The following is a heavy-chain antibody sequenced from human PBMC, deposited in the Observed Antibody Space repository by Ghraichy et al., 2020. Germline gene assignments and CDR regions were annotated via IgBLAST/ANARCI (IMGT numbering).Heavy chain of an antibody. CDR1: GFTFSSYA. CDR2: ITDSGGST. J-gene: IGHJ4*02. V-gene: IGHV3-23*01. D-gene: IGHD2-15*01. Sequence: GGSLRLSCAASGFTFSSYAMSWVRQAPGKGLEWVSAITDSGGSTYYVDSVKGRFTISRDNSKNTLYLQMNSLRAEDTAVYYCAKRCGGCYGYLDYWGQGTLVTVSS. CDR3: AKRCGGCYGYLDY.